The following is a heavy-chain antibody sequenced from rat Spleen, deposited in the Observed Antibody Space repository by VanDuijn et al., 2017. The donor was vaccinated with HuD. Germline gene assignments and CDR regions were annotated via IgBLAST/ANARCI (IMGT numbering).Heavy chain of an antibody. V-gene: IGHV5-29*01. J-gene: IGHJ3*01. CDR1: GFTFSDYY. Sequence: EVQLVESDGGLVQPGRSLKLSCAASGFTFSDYYMAWVRQAPTKWLEWVATISYDGSRDYYRDSVKGRFTISRDNAKSTLYLQLDSLRSEDTATYYCARSGYGGYEDWFAYWGQGTLVTVSS. D-gene: IGHD1-11*01. CDR3: ARSGYGGYEDWFAY. CDR2: ISYDGSRD.